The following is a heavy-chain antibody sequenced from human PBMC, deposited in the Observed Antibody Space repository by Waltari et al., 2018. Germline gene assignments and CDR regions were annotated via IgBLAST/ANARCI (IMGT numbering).Heavy chain of an antibody. J-gene: IGHJ4*02. CDR1: GGSFSGYH. CDR3: AREGWFGEYAYYFDY. Sequence: QVQLQQWGAGLLKPSETLSLTCAVYGGSFSGYHWSWIRQPPGKGGEWIGEINQRVSTNYNPALKSRVTISVDTSKNQLSLKRSSVTAEDTAVYYCAREGWFGEYAYYFDYWGQGTLVTVSS. CDR2: INQRVST. V-gene: IGHV4-34*01. D-gene: IGHD3-10*01.